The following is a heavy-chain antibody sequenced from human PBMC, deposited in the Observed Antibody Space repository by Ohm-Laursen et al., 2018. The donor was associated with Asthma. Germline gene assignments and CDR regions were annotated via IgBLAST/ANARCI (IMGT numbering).Heavy chain of an antibody. D-gene: IGHD3-22*01. V-gene: IGHV1-69*01. Sequence: SSVKVSCKASGYTFTSYYMHWVRQAPGQGLEWMGGIIPILRTANYAQNFRGRVTITADESTSTAYMDLSSLRSEDTAVYYCARGRYDSSDYDLYGLDVWGQGTTVTVSS. CDR2: IIPILRTA. CDR1: GYTFTSYY. CDR3: ARGRYDSSDYDLYGLDV. J-gene: IGHJ6*02.